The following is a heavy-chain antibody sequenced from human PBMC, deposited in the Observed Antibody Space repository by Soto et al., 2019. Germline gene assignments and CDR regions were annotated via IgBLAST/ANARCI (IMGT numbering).Heavy chain of an antibody. V-gene: IGHV4-59*11. CDR1: GDSISSPY. D-gene: IGHD3-16*01. Sequence: PSETLSLTCNVSGDSISSPYWNWIRQPPGKGLEWIGYFHESGSTYYNPSLRSRVAMSVDTSKKQVSLKLTSVTAADTATYYCARGLDYGTVGYWGQGTLVTVPQ. CDR2: FHESGST. J-gene: IGHJ4*02. CDR3: ARGLDYGTVGY.